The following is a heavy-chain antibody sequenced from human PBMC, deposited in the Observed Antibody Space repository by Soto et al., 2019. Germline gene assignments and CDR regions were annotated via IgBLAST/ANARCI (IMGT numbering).Heavy chain of an antibody. Sequence: SLRLSCAASGFTYSTYTMHWVRQAPGKGLEWVAVISYDGNNKFYADSVKGRFTISRDSTKQTLYLQMNSLRPDDTAMYYCARGGIGYCSGGSCYYTAFDIWGQGTMVTVSS. J-gene: IGHJ3*02. CDR1: GFTYSTYT. V-gene: IGHV3-30-3*01. D-gene: IGHD2-15*01. CDR3: ARGGIGYCSGGSCYYTAFDI. CDR2: ISYDGNNK.